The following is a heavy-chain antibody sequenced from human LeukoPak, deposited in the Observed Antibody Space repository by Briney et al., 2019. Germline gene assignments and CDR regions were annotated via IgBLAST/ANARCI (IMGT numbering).Heavy chain of an antibody. CDR3: ATFCSGGDCYSFAP. CDR1: GYTFTNYY. V-gene: IGHV1-46*01. D-gene: IGHD2-15*01. CDR2: IDPSGGST. Sequence: ASVKVSCKASGYTFTNYYMHWVRQAPGQGLEWMGIIDPSGGSTSNAQRFQGRVTTTRDTSTSTVYMELSSLRSEDTAVYYCATFCSGGDCYSFAPWGQGTLVTVSS. J-gene: IGHJ5*02.